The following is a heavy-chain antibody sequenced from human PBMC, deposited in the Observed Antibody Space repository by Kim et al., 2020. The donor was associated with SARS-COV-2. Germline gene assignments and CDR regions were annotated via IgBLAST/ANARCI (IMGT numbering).Heavy chain of an antibody. CDR3: AKDQRSITMIVVVITPGWFDP. CDR1: GFTFSSYA. CDR2: ISGSGGST. D-gene: IGHD3-22*01. V-gene: IGHV3-23*01. Sequence: GGSLRLSCAASGFTFSSYAMSWVRQAPAKGLEWVSAISGSGGSTYYADSVKGRFTISRDNSKNTLYLQMNSLRAEDTAVYYCAKDQRSITMIVVVITPGWFDPWGRGTLVTVSS. J-gene: IGHJ5*02.